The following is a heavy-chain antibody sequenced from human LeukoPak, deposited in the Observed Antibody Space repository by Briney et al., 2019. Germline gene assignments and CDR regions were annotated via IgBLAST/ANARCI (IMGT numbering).Heavy chain of an antibody. J-gene: IGHJ6*03. CDR1: GGSISSGSYY. CDR2: IYTSGST. Sequence: SQTLSLTCTVSGGSISSGSYYWSWIRQPAGKGLEWIGRIYTSGSTNYNPSLKSRVTISVDTSKNQFSLKLSSVTAADTAVYYCARDGVISSGWHYYYYMDVWGKGTTVTISS. D-gene: IGHD6-19*01. V-gene: IGHV4-61*02. CDR3: ARDGVISSGWHYYYYMDV.